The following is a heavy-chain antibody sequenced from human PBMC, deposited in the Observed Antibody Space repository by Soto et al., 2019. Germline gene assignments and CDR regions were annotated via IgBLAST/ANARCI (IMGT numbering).Heavy chain of an antibody. CDR1: GFTFSGSA. V-gene: IGHV3-73*01. Sequence: EVQLVESGGGLVQPGGSLTLSCAASGFTFSGSALHWVRQASGKGLEWVGRIRSKANNYATEYGASVKGRFTISRDDSKNTAYLQMNGLKTEDTAVYYCTSKDYRGGQGTLVTVSS. CDR3: TSKDYR. D-gene: IGHD3-16*01. J-gene: IGHJ4*02. CDR2: IRSKANNYAT.